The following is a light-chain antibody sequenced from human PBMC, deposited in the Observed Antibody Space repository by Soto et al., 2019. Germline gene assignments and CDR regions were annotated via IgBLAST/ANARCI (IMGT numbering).Light chain of an antibody. J-gene: IGKJ1*01. CDR1: QSVSSSF. CDR3: QQYDSSPWT. V-gene: IGKV3-20*01. CDR2: GAS. Sequence: ESVLTQSPGTLSLSPGERATLSCRASQSVSSSFLAWYQLKPGQAPRLLIYGASSRATGSPDRFSGSGSRTDFTLTISRREPEDFAVYYCQQYDSSPWTFGQGTKVEIK.